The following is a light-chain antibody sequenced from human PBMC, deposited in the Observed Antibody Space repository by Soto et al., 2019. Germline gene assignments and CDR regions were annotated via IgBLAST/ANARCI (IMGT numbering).Light chain of an antibody. CDR1: QSVSSN. J-gene: IGKJ2*01. CDR2: ASS. CDR3: QQYNAWPRT. V-gene: IGKV3-15*01. Sequence: ETVMTQSPATLSVSPGERATLSCSASQSVSSNLAWYQQTPGQPPRLLIFASSTRATGIPARFNGSGSGTEFTLTISSLQSEDSAVYYCQQYNAWPRTFGQGTNLQIK.